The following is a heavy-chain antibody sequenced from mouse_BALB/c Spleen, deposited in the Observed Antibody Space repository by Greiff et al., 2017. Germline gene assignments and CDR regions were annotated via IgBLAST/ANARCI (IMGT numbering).Heavy chain of an antibody. CDR1: GFTFSSYA. J-gene: IGHJ4*01. Sequence: EVQRVESGGGLVKPGGSLKLSCAASGFTFSSYAMSWVRQTPEKRLEWVATISSGGSYTYYPDSVKGRFTISRDNAKNTLYLQMSSLRSEDTAMYYCARPYGNYDYYAMDYWGQGTSVTVSS. V-gene: IGHV5-9-3*01. CDR3: ARPYGNYDYYAMDY. D-gene: IGHD2-1*01. CDR2: ISSGGSYT.